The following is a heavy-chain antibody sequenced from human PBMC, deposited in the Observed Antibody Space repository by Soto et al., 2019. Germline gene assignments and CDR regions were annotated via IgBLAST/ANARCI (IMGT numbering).Heavy chain of an antibody. Sequence: PGGSLRLSCVTSGFSFGDFAMTWFRQAPGKGLEWVGFITSKKYGGTPQYAASVKGRFAISRDDSKSIAYLQMNTLKTDDTAVSYCSRLPPEKYGAYDFPRYLWAQGTTLTVSS. D-gene: IGHD5-12*01. V-gene: IGHV3-49*03. J-gene: IGHJ6*02. CDR2: ITSKKYGGTP. CDR3: SRLPPEKYGAYDFPRYL. CDR1: GFSFGDFA.